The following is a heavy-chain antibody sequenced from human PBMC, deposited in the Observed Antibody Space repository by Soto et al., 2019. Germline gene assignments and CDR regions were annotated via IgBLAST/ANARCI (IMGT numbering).Heavy chain of an antibody. D-gene: IGHD4-17*01. CDR1: GFTFSSYA. Sequence: EVQLLESGGGLVQPGGSLRLSCAASGFTFSSYAMSWVRQAPGKGLEWVSAISGSGGSTYYADSVKGRFTISRDNSKNTLYLQMNSLRAEDTAVYYCAKPFMEKVLYGDSFDYWGQGTLVTVSS. CDR3: AKPFMEKVLYGDSFDY. J-gene: IGHJ4*02. V-gene: IGHV3-23*01. CDR2: ISGSGGST.